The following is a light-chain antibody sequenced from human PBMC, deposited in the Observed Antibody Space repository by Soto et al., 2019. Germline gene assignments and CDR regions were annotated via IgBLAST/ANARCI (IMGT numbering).Light chain of an antibody. CDR2: AAS. V-gene: IGKV3-15*01. CDR3: QHYYAWPLT. Sequence: EIVMTQSPGTLSVSPGDRATLSCRASQSVCTNLAWYQQKPGQAPRLLIYAASTRATDFPARFSGSGSGTEFTLTISSLQSEDFAVYFCQHYYAWPLTFGGGTAVEIK. J-gene: IGKJ4*01. CDR1: QSVCTN.